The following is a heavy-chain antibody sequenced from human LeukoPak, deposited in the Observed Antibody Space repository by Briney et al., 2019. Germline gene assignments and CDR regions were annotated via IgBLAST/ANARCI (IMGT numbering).Heavy chain of an antibody. J-gene: IGHJ4*02. CDR2: FDPEDGET. Sequence: ASVKVSCKVSGYTLTELSMHWVRQAPGKGLEWMGGFDPEDGETIYAQKFQGRVTITADESTSTAYMELSSLRSEDTAVYYCARDYRYCSGGTCDSVYWGQGTLVTVSS. D-gene: IGHD2-15*01. V-gene: IGHV1-24*01. CDR1: GYTLTELS. CDR3: ARDYRYCSGGTCDSVY.